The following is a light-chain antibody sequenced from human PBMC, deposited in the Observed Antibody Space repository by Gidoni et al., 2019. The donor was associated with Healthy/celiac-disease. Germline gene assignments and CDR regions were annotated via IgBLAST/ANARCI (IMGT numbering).Light chain of an antibody. J-gene: IGKJ4*01. V-gene: IGKV1-5*03. CDR1: QSISSW. Sequence: DIQMTQSPSTLSASVGDRVTITCRASQSISSWLAWYQQKPGKAPKLLIYKASSLESGVPSRFSGSGSGTEFTLTISSLQPDDFATYYCQQYNSYPALTFGGXTKVEIK. CDR3: QQYNSYPALT. CDR2: KAS.